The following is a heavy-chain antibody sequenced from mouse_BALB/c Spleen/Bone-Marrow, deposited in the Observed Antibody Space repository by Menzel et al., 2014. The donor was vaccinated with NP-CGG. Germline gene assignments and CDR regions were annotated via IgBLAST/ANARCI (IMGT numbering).Heavy chain of an antibody. Sequence: LQQSAAELVRPVASVPMSCKASGYTFTSCTMHWVKQRPGQGLEWIGYIGPSSGYTEYNQKFKDRTTLTADKSSSTAYMQLSSLTSEDSAVYYCVRTYYYGGSVASWGHGTLVTVSA. CDR1: GYTFTSCT. V-gene: IGHV1-4*02. J-gene: IGHJ3*01. D-gene: IGHD1-1*01. CDR3: VRTYYYGGSVAS. CDR2: IGPSSGYT.